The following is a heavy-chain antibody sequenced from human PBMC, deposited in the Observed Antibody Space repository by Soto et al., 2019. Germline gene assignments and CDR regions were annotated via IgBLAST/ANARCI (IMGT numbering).Heavy chain of an antibody. CDR1: GGSFSGYY. CDR3: ARGREYSSSPRGFFEMDV. Sequence: PSETLSLTCAVYGGSFSGYYWSWIRQPPGKGLEWIGEINHSGSTNYNPSLKSRVTISVDTSKNQFSLKLSSVTAADTAVYYCARGREYSSSPRGFFEMDVWGQGTTVTVSS. V-gene: IGHV4-34*01. D-gene: IGHD6-6*01. J-gene: IGHJ6*02. CDR2: INHSGST.